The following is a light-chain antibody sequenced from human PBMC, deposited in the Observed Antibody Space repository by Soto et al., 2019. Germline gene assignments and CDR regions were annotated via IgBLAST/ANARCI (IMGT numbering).Light chain of an antibody. CDR2: DAS. CDR3: HWYAGDRT. J-gene: IGKJ1*01. Sequence: ASEGESVDLTCRASQSISSWLAWYQQKPGKAPKLLIYDASSLESGVPSRFSGSGSGTELACGISILRCDALPIYDAHWYAGDRTYRLGTKVDIK. CDR1: QSISSW. V-gene: IGKV1-5*01.